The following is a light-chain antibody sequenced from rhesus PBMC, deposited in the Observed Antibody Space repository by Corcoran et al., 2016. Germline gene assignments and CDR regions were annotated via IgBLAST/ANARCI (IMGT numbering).Light chain of an antibody. CDR3: QQYSNWPLT. CDR2: GSS. Sequence: EIVMTQSPATLSLSPGERATLSCRASQSVSSYVAWYQQKPEQAPRLRIYGSSSRATGIPDRFSGSGSGTDFNLTISSLEPEDFAVYYGQQYSNWPLTFGGGTKVEIK. V-gene: IGKV3S9*01. J-gene: IGKJ4*01. CDR1: QSVSSY.